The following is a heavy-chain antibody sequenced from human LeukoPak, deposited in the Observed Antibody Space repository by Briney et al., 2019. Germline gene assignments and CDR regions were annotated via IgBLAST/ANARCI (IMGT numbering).Heavy chain of an antibody. CDR1: GGSFSGYY. CDR2: INHSGST. J-gene: IGHJ6*02. V-gene: IGHV4-34*01. D-gene: IGHD6-19*01. Sequence: SETLSLTCAVYGGSFSGYYWSWIRQPPGKGLEWIGEINHSGSTNYNPSLKSRVTISVDTSKNQFSLMLSSVTAADTAVYYCARYSSGWYYVRYGMDVWGQGTTVTVSS. CDR3: ARYSSGWYYVRYGMDV.